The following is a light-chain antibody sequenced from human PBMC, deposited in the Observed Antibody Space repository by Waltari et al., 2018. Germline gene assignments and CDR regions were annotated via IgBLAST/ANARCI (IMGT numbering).Light chain of an antibody. Sequence: QSALTQPPSVSGSPGQSVTISCTGTSSDVGSYNRVSWYQPPPGTAPHLMVYEVSNRPAGVPDRFSGSKSGKTASLTISGLQAEDEADYYCSLYTSSSTVVFGGGTKLTVL. CDR2: EVS. V-gene: IGLV2-18*01. J-gene: IGLJ2*01. CDR3: SLYTSSSTVV. CDR1: SSDVGSYNR.